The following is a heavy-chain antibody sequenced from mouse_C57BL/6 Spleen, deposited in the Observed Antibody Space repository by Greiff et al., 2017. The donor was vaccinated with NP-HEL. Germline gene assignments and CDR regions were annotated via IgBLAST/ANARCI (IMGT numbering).Heavy chain of an antibody. CDR2: IYPRSGNT. CDR1: GYTFTSYG. CDR3: ARILYYYGSSYWYFDV. V-gene: IGHV1-81*01. J-gene: IGHJ1*03. Sequence: QVQLQQSGAELARPGASVKLSCKASGYTFTSYGISWVKQRTGQGLEWIGEIYPRSGNTYYNEKFKGKATLTADKSSSTAYMELRSLTSEDSAVYFCARILYYYGSSYWYFDVWGTGTTVTVSS. D-gene: IGHD1-1*01.